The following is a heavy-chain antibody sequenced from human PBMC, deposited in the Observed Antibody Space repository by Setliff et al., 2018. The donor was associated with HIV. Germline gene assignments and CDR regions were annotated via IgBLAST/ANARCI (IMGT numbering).Heavy chain of an antibody. J-gene: IGHJ5*02. CDR1: GYTFTSYG. CDR3: ARFAVAGTKWSDP. Sequence: ASVTVSCKASGYTFTSYGISWVRQAPGQGLEWMGWISAYNGNTNYAQQLQGRVTLTTDTSTSTAYMELRSLRSDDTAVYYCARFAVAGTKWSDPWGQGTLVTVSS. V-gene: IGHV1-18*01. D-gene: IGHD6-19*01. CDR2: ISAYNGNT.